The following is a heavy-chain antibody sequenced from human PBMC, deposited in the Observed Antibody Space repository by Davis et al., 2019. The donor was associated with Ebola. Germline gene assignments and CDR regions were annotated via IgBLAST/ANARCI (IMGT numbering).Heavy chain of an antibody. CDR1: GGSFGDFY. CDR3: ASPHQIRGRDCFDY. V-gene: IGHV4-34*01. CDR2: ITDRGKT. J-gene: IGHJ4*02. Sequence: PSETLSPTGGVVGGSFGDFYWGWIRQSPGKGLEWIGEITDRGKTYYNPSLKSRVTLSIETYQRQFSLKLTSVTAADTAVYWCASPHQIRGRDCFDYWGQGNMVTVSS.